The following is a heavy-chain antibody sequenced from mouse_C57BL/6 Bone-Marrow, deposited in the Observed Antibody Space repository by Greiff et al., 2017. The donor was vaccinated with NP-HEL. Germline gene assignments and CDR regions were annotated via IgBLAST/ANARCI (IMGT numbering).Heavy chain of an antibody. J-gene: IGHJ3*01. V-gene: IGHV6-3*01. CDR3: TGSYYGIPWFAY. CDR1: GFTFSNYW. Sequence: EVQLVESGGGLVQPGGSMKLSCVASGFTFSNYWMNWVRQSPEKGLEWVAQIRLKSDNYATHYAESVKGRFTISRDDSKSSVYLQMNNLRAEDTGIYYCTGSYYGIPWFAYWGQGTLVTVSA. D-gene: IGHD2-10*01. CDR2: IRLKSDNYAT.